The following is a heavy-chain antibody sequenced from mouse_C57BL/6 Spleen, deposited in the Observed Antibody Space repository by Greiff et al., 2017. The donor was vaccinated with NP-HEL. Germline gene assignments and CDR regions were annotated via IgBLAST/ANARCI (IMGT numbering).Heavy chain of an antibody. CDR1: GFTFSDYG. CDR3: ARGDIYYGNYDAMDY. Sequence: EVKLMESGGGLVKPGGSLKLSCAASGFTFSDYGMHWVRQAPEKGLEWVAYISSGSSTIYYADTVKGRFTISRDNAKNTLFLQMTSLRSEDTAMYYCARGDIYYGNYDAMDYWGQGTSVTVSS. CDR2: ISSGSSTI. J-gene: IGHJ4*01. D-gene: IGHD2-1*01. V-gene: IGHV5-17*01.